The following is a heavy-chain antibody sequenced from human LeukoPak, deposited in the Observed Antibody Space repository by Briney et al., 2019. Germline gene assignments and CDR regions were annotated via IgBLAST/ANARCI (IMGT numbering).Heavy chain of an antibody. J-gene: IGHJ4*02. Sequence: LPGGSLRLSCAASGFTFSSYGMHWVRQAPGKGLEWVAFIRYDGSNKYYADSVKGRFTISRDNSKNTLYLQMNSLRAEDTAVYYCAKDDYYDTSGYRDWGQGTLVTVSS. CDR3: AKDDYYDTSGYRD. CDR2: IRYDGSNK. D-gene: IGHD3-22*01. V-gene: IGHV3-30*02. CDR1: GFTFSSYG.